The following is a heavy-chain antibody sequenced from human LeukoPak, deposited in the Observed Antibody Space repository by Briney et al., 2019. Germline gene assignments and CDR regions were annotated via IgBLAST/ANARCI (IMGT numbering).Heavy chain of an antibody. J-gene: IGHJ5*02. CDR2: ISAYNGNT. V-gene: IGHV1-18*04. CDR3: ARDEGYDILTGYYNVFWFDP. Sequence: ASVKVSCKASGYTFTSYGISWVRQAPGQGLEWMGWISAYNGNTNYAQKLQGRVTMTPDTSTSTAYMELRSLRSDDTAVYYCARDEGYDILTGYYNVFWFDPWGQGTLVTVSS. D-gene: IGHD3-9*01. CDR1: GYTFTSYG.